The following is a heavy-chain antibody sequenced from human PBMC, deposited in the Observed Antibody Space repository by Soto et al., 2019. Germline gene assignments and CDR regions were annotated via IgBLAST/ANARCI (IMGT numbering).Heavy chain of an antibody. CDR1: GFTLSNIG. CDR3: AKESGGERYAAYFDL. V-gene: IGHV3-30*18. Sequence: QVQLVESGGGVVQPGISLRLACAASGFTLSNIGMQWVRQAPGKGLEWVAVISAGGNTKYYADSVKGRFTISRDNSKNTLILQMNSLRTEDTAVYYCAKESGGERYAAYFDLWGQGTLVTVSA. CDR2: ISAGGNTK. D-gene: IGHD2-21*01. J-gene: IGHJ4*02.